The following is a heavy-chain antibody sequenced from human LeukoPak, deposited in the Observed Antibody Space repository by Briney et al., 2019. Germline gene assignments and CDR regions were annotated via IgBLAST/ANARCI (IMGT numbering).Heavy chain of an antibody. V-gene: IGHV1-46*01. J-gene: IGHJ3*02. Sequence: GASVKVSCKASGYTFTSYYMHWVRQAPGQGLEWMGIINPSGGSTSYAQKFQGRVTMTRDMSTSTVYMELSRLRSDDTAVYYCARATAASDAFDIWGQGTMVTVSS. CDR2: INPSGGST. D-gene: IGHD6-13*01. CDR1: GYTFTSYY. CDR3: ARATAASDAFDI.